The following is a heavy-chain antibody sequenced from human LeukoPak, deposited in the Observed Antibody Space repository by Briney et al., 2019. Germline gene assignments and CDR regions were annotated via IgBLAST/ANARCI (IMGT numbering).Heavy chain of an antibody. V-gene: IGHV4-59*01. CDR3: ARVGISSSWSYYYYYMDV. CDR2: IHNSGST. J-gene: IGHJ6*03. CDR1: GASITIYY. D-gene: IGHD6-13*01. Sequence: SETLSLTCTVSGASITIYYWNWIRQPPGKGLEWIGYIHNSGSTNYNPSLKSRVTISVDTSKNQFSLKLSSVPAADTAVYYCARVGISSSWSYYYYYMDVWGKGTTVTVSS.